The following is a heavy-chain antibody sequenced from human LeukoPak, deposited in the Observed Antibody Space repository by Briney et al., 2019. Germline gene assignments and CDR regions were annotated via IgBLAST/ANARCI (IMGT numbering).Heavy chain of an antibody. CDR3: ARDLNWETY. J-gene: IGHJ4*02. D-gene: IGHD7-27*01. V-gene: IGHV4-59*12. Sequence: SETLSLTCTVSGGSISSYYWSWIRQPPGEGLEWIGYTYYSGSTNYNPSLKSRVTISVDKSKNQFSLKLSSVTAADTAVYYCARDLNWETYWGQGTLVSVSS. CDR1: GGSISSYY. CDR2: TYYSGST.